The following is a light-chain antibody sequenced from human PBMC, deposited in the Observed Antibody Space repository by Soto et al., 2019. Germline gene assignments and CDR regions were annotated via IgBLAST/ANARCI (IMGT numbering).Light chain of an antibody. CDR1: QSVGSY. CDR3: QQRSDWPPLT. V-gene: IGKV3-11*01. J-gene: IGKJ5*01. CDR2: DAS. Sequence: EIVLTQSPATLSLSPGERATLSCRASQSVGSYLAWYQQKPGQAPRILIYDASSRATGIPARFSGSGSGTDFTLTISSLEPEDFAVYFCQQRSDWPPLTFGQGTRLEIK.